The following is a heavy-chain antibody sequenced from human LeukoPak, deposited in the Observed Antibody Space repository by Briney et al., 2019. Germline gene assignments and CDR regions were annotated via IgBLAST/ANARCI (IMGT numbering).Heavy chain of an antibody. D-gene: IGHD3-10*01. CDR2: IKQDGSEK. J-gene: IGHJ4*02. Sequence: GGSLRLSCAASGFTFSSYSMNWVRQAPGKGLEWVANIKQDGSEKYYVDSVKGRFTISRDNAKNSLYLQMNSLRAEDTAVYYCARYYYGSGSYSGRQPHDYFDYWGQGTLVTVSS. CDR3: ARYYYGSGSYSGRQPHDYFDY. CDR1: GFTFSSYS. V-gene: IGHV3-7*01.